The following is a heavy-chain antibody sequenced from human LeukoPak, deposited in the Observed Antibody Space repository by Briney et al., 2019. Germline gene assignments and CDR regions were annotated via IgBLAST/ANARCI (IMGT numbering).Heavy chain of an antibody. CDR1: GDSISSSNW. CDR3: AREGSSPTTKHYYGSGSYGFDP. Sequence: PSETLSLTCAVSGDSISSSNWWSWVRQPPGKGLEWIGEIYHSGSTNYNPSLKSRVTISVDKSKNQFSLKLSSVTAADTAVYYCAREGSSPTTKHYYGSGSYGFDPWGQGTLVTVSS. CDR2: IYHSGST. J-gene: IGHJ5*02. D-gene: IGHD3-10*01. V-gene: IGHV4-4*02.